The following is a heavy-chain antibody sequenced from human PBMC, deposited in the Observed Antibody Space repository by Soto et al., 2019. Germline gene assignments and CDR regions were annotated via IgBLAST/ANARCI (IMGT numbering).Heavy chain of an antibody. D-gene: IGHD1-26*01. CDR3: LIVGGTRT. CDR1: GFPCSDLY. J-gene: IGHJ5*02. CDR2: IRNKANYYTT. V-gene: IGHV3-72*01. Sequence: EVQVVESGGGLVQPGGSLRLSCAASGFPCSDLYIDWVRQAPGKGLECVARIRNKANYYTTDYAASVKGRFTISRDDSKNSVYLQMNSLKTEDTAVYYCLIVGGTRTWGQGTLVYGSS.